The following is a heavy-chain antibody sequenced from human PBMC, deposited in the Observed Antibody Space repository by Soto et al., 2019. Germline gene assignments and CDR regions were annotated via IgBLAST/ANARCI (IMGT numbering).Heavy chain of an antibody. D-gene: IGHD3-10*01. CDR1: GFTFSSYG. CDR3: AGGVVRGVTAFDI. CDR2: IWYDGSNK. V-gene: IGHV3-33*01. Sequence: QVQLVESGGGVVQPGRSLRLSCAASGFTFSSYGMHWVRQAPGKGLEWVAVIWYDGSNKYYADSVKGRFTISRDNSKNTLYLQMNSLRAEDTAVYYCAGGVVRGVTAFDIWGQGTMVTVSS. J-gene: IGHJ3*02.